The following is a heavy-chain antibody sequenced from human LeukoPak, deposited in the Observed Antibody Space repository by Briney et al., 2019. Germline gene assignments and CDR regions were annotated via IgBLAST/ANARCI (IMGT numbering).Heavy chain of an antibody. CDR1: GYTFTGSY. Sequence: ASVTVSCKASGYTFTGSYMHWVRQAPGQGLEWMGWINPNSGGTNYAQKFQGRITMTRDTSISTAYMELSRLTSDDTAIYFCARQLGRNAFEIWGQGTMVTVSP. J-gene: IGHJ3*02. CDR3: ARQLGRNAFEI. D-gene: IGHD7-27*01. V-gene: IGHV1-2*02. CDR2: INPNSGGT.